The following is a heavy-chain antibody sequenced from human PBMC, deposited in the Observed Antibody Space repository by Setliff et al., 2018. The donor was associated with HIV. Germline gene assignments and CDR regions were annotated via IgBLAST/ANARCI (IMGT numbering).Heavy chain of an antibody. J-gene: IGHJ4*02. CDR1: GVPLSDYY. Sequence: PSETLSLTCTLNGVPLSDYYWGWIRQPPGKGLEWIGSIHHSGTAYDNPSLKSRVTISVDPSKNQILLRLSSVTAADTAVYYCARLSGGMVPNYWGQGTLVTVSS. V-gene: IGHV4-34*01. D-gene: IGHD3-10*01. CDR2: IHHSGTA. CDR3: ARLSGGMVPNY.